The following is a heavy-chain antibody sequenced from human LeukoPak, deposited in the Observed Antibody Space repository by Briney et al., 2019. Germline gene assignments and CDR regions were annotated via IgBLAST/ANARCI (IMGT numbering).Heavy chain of an antibody. Sequence: EASVKVSCKASGYTFTSYGITWVRQAPGQGLEWMGWINANNGNTNYAQKLQGRVTMTTDTSTSTAYMELRSLRSDDTAVYYCARDEPADKYYDFWSGYYVFDYWGQGTLVTVSS. CDR3: ARDEPADKYYDFWSGYYVFDY. J-gene: IGHJ4*02. CDR1: GYTFTSYG. D-gene: IGHD3-3*01. V-gene: IGHV1-18*01. CDR2: INANNGNT.